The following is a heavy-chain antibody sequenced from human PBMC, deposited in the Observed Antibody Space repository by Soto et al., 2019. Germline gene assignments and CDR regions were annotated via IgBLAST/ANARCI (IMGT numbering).Heavy chain of an antibody. CDR1: GYTSADFG. V-gene: IGHV1-18*04. Sequence: QVQLMQSGTEVKKPGASVTVSCKASGYTSADFGISWVRQAPGQGPEWMGWVSGNNGASNPAPKVQGRITMTLDTSTGVSYMALRSLRSDDTAIYYCVRDQKYFRVNGNWFDSWGQGTLVSVSS. D-gene: IGHD2-2*01. J-gene: IGHJ5*01. CDR3: VRDQKYFRVNGNWFDS. CDR2: VSGNNGAS.